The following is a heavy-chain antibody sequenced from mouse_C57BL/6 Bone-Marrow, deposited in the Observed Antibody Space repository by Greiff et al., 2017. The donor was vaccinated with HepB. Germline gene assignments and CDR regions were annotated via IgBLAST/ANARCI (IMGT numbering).Heavy chain of an antibody. D-gene: IGHD1-1*01. CDR1: GYTFTSYG. CDR2: IYPRSGNT. V-gene: IGHV1-81*01. J-gene: IGHJ1*03. Sequence: QVQLQQSGAELARPGASVKLSCKASGYTFTSYGISWVKQRTGQGLEWIGEIYPRSGNTYYNEKFKGKATLTADKSSSTAYMEFRSLTSEDSAVYFCALTTVVARYFDVWGTGTTVTVSS. CDR3: ALTTVVARYFDV.